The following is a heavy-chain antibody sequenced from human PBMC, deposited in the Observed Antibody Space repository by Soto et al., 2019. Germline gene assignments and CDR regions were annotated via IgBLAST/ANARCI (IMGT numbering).Heavy chain of an antibody. Sequence: QVQLVESGGGVVQPGRSLRLSCAASGFTFSSYGMHWVRQAPGKGLEWVAVISYDGSNKYYADPVKGRFTISRDNSKNTLSLQMNSLRAEDTAVYYCAKDWQQWVHYYGMDVWGQGTTVTVPS. V-gene: IGHV3-30*18. CDR2: ISYDGSNK. CDR1: GFTFSSYG. D-gene: IGHD6-19*01. CDR3: AKDWQQWVHYYGMDV. J-gene: IGHJ6*02.